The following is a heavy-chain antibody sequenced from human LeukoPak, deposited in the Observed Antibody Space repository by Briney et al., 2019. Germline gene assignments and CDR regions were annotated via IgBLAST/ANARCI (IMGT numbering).Heavy chain of an antibody. CDR3: ARTYYYGSGSGHYYYYGMDV. J-gene: IGHJ6*02. V-gene: IGHV1-69*13. D-gene: IGHD3-10*01. CDR1: GGTFSSYA. CDR2: IIPIFGTA. Sequence: SVKVSCKASGGTFSSYAISWVRQAPGQGLEWMGGIIPIFGTANYAQTFQGRVTITADESTSTAYMELSSLRSEDTAVYYCARTYYYGSGSGHYYYYGMDVWGQGTTVTVSS.